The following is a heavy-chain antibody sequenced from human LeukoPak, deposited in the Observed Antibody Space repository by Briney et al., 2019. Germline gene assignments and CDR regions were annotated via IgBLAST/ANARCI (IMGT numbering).Heavy chain of an antibody. CDR3: ARVQSPATYYYGSGSHNWFDP. CDR1: GGSISSSYYY. Sequence: SETLSLTCTVSGGSISSSYYYWGWIRQPPGKGLEWIGNIYYSGSTYYNPSLKSRVTISIDTSKNQFSLKLSSVTAADTAVYYCARVQSPATYYYGSGSHNWFDPWGQGTLVTVSS. J-gene: IGHJ5*02. V-gene: IGHV4-39*07. D-gene: IGHD3-10*01. CDR2: IYYSGST.